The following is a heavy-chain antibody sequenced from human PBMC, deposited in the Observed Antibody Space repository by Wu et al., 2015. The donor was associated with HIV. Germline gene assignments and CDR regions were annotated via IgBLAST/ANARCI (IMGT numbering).Heavy chain of an antibody. Sequence: QVQLVQSGAEVKNPGASVKVSCKASGYTFTGFYMHWVRQAPGQGLEWMGWINPNTGATNYAQKFQGRVTMTRDTSISTAYMELSRLRSDDTAVYYCARAPSSSGWPDYWGQGTLVTVSS. V-gene: IGHV1-2*02. CDR2: INPNTGAT. J-gene: IGHJ4*02. D-gene: IGHD6-19*01. CDR1: GYTFTGFY. CDR3: ARAPSSSGWPDY.